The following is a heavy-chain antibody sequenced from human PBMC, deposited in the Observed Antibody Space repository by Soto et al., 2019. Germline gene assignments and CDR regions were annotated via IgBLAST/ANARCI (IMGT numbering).Heavy chain of an antibody. V-gene: IGHV1-2*04. CDR2: INPNSGGT. CDR1: GYTFTGYY. D-gene: IGHD6-19*01. J-gene: IGHJ4*02. Sequence: APVKVSCKASGYTFTGYYMHWVRQAPGQGLEWMGWINPNSGGTNYAQKFQGWVTMTRDTSISTAYMELSRLRSDDTAVYYCARDSFLYSSPDSMIFDYWGQGTLVTVSS. CDR3: ARDSFLYSSPDSMIFDY.